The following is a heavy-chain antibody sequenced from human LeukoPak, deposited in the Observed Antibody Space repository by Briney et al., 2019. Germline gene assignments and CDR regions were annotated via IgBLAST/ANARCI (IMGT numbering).Heavy chain of an antibody. CDR3: AKDGYNSRRLSYEYYYGMDV. CDR2: ISYDGSNK. Sequence: GGSLRLSCAVSGFSFSSYGMHWVRQAPGKGLEWVAVISYDGSNKYYADSVRGRFTISRDNSKNTLYLQMNSLRAEDTAVYYCAKDGYNSRRLSYEYYYGMDVWGQGITVTVSS. J-gene: IGHJ6*02. D-gene: IGHD6-13*01. CDR1: GFSFSSYG. V-gene: IGHV3-30*18.